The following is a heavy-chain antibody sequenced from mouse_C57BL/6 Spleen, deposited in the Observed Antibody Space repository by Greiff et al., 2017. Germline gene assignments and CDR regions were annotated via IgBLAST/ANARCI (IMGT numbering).Heavy chain of an antibody. D-gene: IGHD2-2*01. CDR2: IDPETGGT. V-gene: IGHV1-15*01. Sequence: VQLQQSGAELVRPGASVTLSCKASGYTFTDYEMHWVKQTPVHGLEWIGAIDPETGGTAYNQKFKGKAILTADKSSSTAYMALRSLTSEDSAGDYCTGVTTGAFAYWGQGTLVTVSA. CDR3: TGVTTGAFAY. J-gene: IGHJ3*01. CDR1: GYTFTDYE.